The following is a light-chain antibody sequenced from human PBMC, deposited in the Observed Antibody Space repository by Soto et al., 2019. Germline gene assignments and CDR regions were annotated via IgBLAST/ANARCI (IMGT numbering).Light chain of an antibody. CDR3: QQYNNWPLT. V-gene: IGKV3-15*01. Sequence: EIVLTQSPGTVSLSPGERATLSCRASQSVSSNLAWYQQKPGQAPRLLIYGASTRATGIPARFSGSGSGTEFTLTISSLQSEDFAVYYCQQYNNWPLTFGQGTKVDI. CDR2: GAS. CDR1: QSVSSN. J-gene: IGKJ1*01.